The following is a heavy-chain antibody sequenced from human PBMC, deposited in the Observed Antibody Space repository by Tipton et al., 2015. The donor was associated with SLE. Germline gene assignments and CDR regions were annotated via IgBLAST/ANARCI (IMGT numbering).Heavy chain of an antibody. CDR2: IYYSGST. CDR1: GGSISTYF. CDR3: ARLRVVADTPDNFDY. V-gene: IGHV4-59*08. J-gene: IGHJ4*02. D-gene: IGHD2-15*01. Sequence: GLVKPSETLSLTCTVSGGSISTYFWSWIRQPPGKGLEWIGYIYYSGSTNYNPSLKSRVTISVDPPKNQFSLKLSSVTAADTAVYYCARLRVVADTPDNFDYWGQGTLVTVSS.